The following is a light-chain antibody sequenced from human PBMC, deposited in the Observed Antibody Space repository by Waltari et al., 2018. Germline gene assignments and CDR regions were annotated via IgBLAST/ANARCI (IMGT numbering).Light chain of an antibody. V-gene: IGKV3-15*01. J-gene: IGKJ2*01. CDR3: KQYNNGLYT. Sequence: ERVMTQSPATLSVSPGETATLSCRARRSASTNLAWYQQKAGQAPRLLIYDASIRATAVPARFSGSGAGTEFTLTITGLQSEDFTVYYCKQYNNGLYTVGQGSKLEIK. CDR2: DAS. CDR1: RSASTN.